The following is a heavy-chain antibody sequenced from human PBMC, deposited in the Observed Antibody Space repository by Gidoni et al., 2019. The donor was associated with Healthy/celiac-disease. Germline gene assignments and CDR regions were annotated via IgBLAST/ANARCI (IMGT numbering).Heavy chain of an antibody. CDR1: GSTFTGYY. J-gene: IGHJ4*02. CDR3: ARDSSSGRRGGTYDY. D-gene: IGHD6-19*01. Sequence: QVQLVQSGAEVTKPGAALKVSCTAPGSTFTGYYMHWVRQAPGQGLEGMGWINPKIGGTNYAKKFQGWVTMTRDTSISTAYMELSRLRSDDTAVYYCARDSSSGRRGGTYDYWGQGTLVTVSS. CDR2: INPKIGGT. V-gene: IGHV1-2*04.